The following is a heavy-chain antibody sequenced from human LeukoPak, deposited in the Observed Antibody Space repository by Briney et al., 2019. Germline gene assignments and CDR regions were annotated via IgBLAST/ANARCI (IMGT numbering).Heavy chain of an antibody. CDR2: IYYSGST. CDR3: ARRWRDIVVVPAAASFQH. D-gene: IGHD2-2*01. V-gene: IGHV4-39*01. CDR1: GGSISSSSYY. J-gene: IGHJ1*01. Sequence: SETLSLTCTVSGGSISSSSYYWGWIRQPPGKGLEWIGSIYYSGSTYYNPSLKSRVTISVDTSKNQFSLKLSSVTAADTAVYYCARRWRDIVVVPAAASFQHWGQGTLVTVSS.